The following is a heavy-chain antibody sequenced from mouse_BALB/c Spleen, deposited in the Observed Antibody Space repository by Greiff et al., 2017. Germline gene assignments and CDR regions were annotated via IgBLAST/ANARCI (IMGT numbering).Heavy chain of an antibody. CDR2: INPSTGYT. V-gene: IGHV1-7*01. D-gene: IGHD1-1*01. Sequence: QVHVKQSGAELAKPGASVKMSCKASGYTFTSYWMHWVKQRPGQGLEWIGYINPSTGYTEYNQKFKDKATLTADKSSSTAYMQLSSLTSEDSAVYYCARARDFTTVVADWGQGTTLTVSS. CDR3: ARARDFTTVVAD. CDR1: GYTFTSYW. J-gene: IGHJ2*01.